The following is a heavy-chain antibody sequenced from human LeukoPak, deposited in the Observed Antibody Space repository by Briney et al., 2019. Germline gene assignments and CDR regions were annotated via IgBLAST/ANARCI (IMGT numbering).Heavy chain of an antibody. CDR1: GFTFGDYA. CDR3: ARDDHNVLTDNFDH. CDR2: INWDDGGI. D-gene: IGHD3-9*01. V-gene: IGHV3-9*01. Sequence: SLRLSCAASGFTFGDYAMHWVRQAPGKGLEWVSGINWDDGGIVYAQSVRGRFTISRDNAKNTTYLQMNSLRPEDTALYYCARDDHNVLTDNFDHWGQGTLVTVSS. J-gene: IGHJ4*02.